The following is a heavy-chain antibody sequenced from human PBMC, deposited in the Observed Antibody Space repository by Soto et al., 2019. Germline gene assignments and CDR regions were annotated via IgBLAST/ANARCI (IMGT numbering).Heavy chain of an antibody. CDR1: GFTFSSYS. CDR2: ISSSSSYI. J-gene: IGHJ5*02. D-gene: IGHD2-21*02. CDR3: ARPHLSDSLLNWFDP. Sequence: TGGSLRLSCAASGFTFSSYSMNWVRQAPGKGLERVSSISSSSSYIYYADSVKGRFTISRDNAKNSLYLQMNSLRAEDTAVYYCARPHLSDSLLNWFDPWGQGTLVTVSS. V-gene: IGHV3-21*01.